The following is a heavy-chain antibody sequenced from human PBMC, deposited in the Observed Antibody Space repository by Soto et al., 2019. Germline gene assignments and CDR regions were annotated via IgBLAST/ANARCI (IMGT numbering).Heavy chain of an antibody. Sequence: SETLSLTCTVSGGSISSGGYYWSWIRQHPGKGLEWIGYIYYSGSTYYNPSLKSRVTISVDTSKNQFSLKLSSVTAADTAVYYCARDPEMGYCSGGSCSTYYYGMDVWGQGTTVTVSS. CDR1: GGSISSGGYY. CDR3: ARDPEMGYCSGGSCSTYYYGMDV. J-gene: IGHJ6*02. V-gene: IGHV4-31*03. D-gene: IGHD2-15*01. CDR2: IYYSGST.